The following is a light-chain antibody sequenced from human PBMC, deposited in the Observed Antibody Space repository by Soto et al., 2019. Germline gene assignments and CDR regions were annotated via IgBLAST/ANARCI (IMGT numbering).Light chain of an antibody. CDR2: DAS. CDR3: YQYDSSPWT. V-gene: IGKV3-20*01. CDR1: QSVSDNY. J-gene: IGKJ1*01. Sequence: EVVMTQSPGTLSLSPGEAATLSCRASQSVSDNYLAWYQQKPGQSPRLVIYDASSRATGIPDRFSGSGSGTDFTLTISRLEPEDFAVYFCYQYDSSPWTFGQGTQVDIK.